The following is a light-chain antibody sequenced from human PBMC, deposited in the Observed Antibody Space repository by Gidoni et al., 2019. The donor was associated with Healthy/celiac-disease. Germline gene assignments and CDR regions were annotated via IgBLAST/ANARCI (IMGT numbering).Light chain of an antibody. V-gene: IGKV1-39*01. Sequence: DIQMTQSPSSLSASVGDRVTINCRASQSISSYLNWYQQKPGKAPKLLLYSASSLQSGVPSSFSGSGSETDFTLTISSLQPEDFATYYCQQSYSTPWTFGQGTKVEIK. CDR2: SAS. CDR3: QQSYSTPWT. CDR1: QSISSY. J-gene: IGKJ1*01.